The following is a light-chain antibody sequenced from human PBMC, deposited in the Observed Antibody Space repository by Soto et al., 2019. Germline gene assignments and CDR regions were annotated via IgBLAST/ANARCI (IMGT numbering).Light chain of an antibody. CDR2: GAS. CDR3: QQYNNWPRT. Sequence: DIVMTQSPATLSASLGERATLSCRASQGVSSNLAWYQQKPGQAPRLLIYGASTMATGIPARFSGSGSGTEFTLTISSLQSEDFAVYYCQQYNNWPRTFGRGTKVEIK. J-gene: IGKJ1*01. V-gene: IGKV3-15*01. CDR1: QGVSSN.